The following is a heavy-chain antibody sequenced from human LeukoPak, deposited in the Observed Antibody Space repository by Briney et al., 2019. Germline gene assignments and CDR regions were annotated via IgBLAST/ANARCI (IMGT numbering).Heavy chain of an antibody. D-gene: IGHD3-22*01. CDR1: GYTLTELS. CDR3: ATVPDSSRYLFDY. Sequence: VASVKVSCKVSGYTLTELSMHWVRQAPGKGLEWMGGFDLEDGETIYAQKFQGRVTMTEDTSTDTAYMELSSLRSEDTAVYYCATVPDSSRYLFDYWGQGTLVTVSS. J-gene: IGHJ4*02. CDR2: FDLEDGET. V-gene: IGHV1-24*01.